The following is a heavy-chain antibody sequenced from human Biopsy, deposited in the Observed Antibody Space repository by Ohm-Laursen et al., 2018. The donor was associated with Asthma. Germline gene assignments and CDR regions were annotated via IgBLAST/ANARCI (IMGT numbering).Heavy chain of an antibody. V-gene: IGHV4-31*03. CDR2: IYYSGGT. D-gene: IGHD3-22*01. J-gene: IGHJ4*02. CDR1: YGSITSGGYY. CDR3: ARAQDYYDSRGYYRSFDY. Sequence: TLSLTCTVSYGSITSGGYYWIWIRQHPGKGLEWIGFIYYSGGTYYNPSLKSRVSISIDTSKNQFSLKLSSVTAADTAVYYCARAQDYYDSRGYYRSFDYWGQGTLVTVSS.